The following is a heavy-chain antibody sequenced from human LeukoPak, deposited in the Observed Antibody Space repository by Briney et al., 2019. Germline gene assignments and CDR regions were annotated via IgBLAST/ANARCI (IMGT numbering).Heavy chain of an antibody. D-gene: IGHD6-6*01. CDR3: ARAGLGLAARPDNWFDP. CDR2: ISGSGGST. J-gene: IGHJ5*02. Sequence: QPGGSLRLSCAASGFTFSSYAMSWVRQAPGKGLEWVSAISGSGGSTYYADSVKGRFTISRDNAKNSLYLQMNSLRAEDTAVYYCARAGLGLAARPDNWFDPWGQGTLVTVSS. V-gene: IGHV3-23*01. CDR1: GFTFSSYA.